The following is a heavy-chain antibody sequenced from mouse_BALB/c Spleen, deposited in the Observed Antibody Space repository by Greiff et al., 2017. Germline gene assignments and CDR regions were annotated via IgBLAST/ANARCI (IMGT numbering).Heavy chain of an antibody. CDR2: IRNKANGYTT. CDR1: GFTFTDYY. Sequence: EVKLVESGGGLVQPGGSLRLSCATSGFTFTDYYMSWVRQPPGKALEWLGFIRNKANGYTTEYSASVKGRFTISRDNSQSILYLQMNTLRAEDSATYYCARGAVCITTATLAMDYWGQGTSVTVSS. V-gene: IGHV7-3*02. D-gene: IGHD1-2*01. CDR3: ARGAVCITTATLAMDY. J-gene: IGHJ4*01.